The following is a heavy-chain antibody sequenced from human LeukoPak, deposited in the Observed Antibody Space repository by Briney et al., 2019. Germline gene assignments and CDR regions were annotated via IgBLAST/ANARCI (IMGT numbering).Heavy chain of an antibody. D-gene: IGHD3-3*01. Sequence: SVKVSCKASGGTFSSYAISWVRQAPGQGLEWMGGIIPIFGTANYAQKFQGRVTITTDESTSTAYMELSSLRSEDTAVYYCAREPEFLEWLGNWFDPWGQGTLVTVSS. J-gene: IGHJ5*02. V-gene: IGHV1-69*05. CDR1: GGTFSSYA. CDR3: AREPEFLEWLGNWFDP. CDR2: IIPIFGTA.